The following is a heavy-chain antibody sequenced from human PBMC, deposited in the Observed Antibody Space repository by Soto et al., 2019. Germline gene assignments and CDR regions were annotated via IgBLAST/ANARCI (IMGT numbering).Heavy chain of an antibody. V-gene: IGHV3-15*01. CDR1: GLTFSNAW. CDR3: TTNVGQSSWWFGS. D-gene: IGHD2-15*01. Sequence: EVQLVESGGGLVKPGGSLRLSCAASGLTFSNAWMSWVRQAPGKGLEWVGRVKSKTDSETTNYAAPVKGRFTISRDDSENTLYLQMNSLKTEDTAVYYCTTNVGQSSWWFGSWGQGTLVTVSS. CDR2: VKSKTDSETT. J-gene: IGHJ5*02.